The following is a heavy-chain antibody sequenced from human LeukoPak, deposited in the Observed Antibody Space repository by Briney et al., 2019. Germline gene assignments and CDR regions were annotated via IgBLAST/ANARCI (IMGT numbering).Heavy chain of an antibody. CDR2: ISAYNGNA. CDR1: GYTFTSYG. D-gene: IGHD5-12*01. Sequence: ASVTVSFKASGYTFTSYGISWVRQAPGQGLEWMGWISAYNGNANYAQKFQGRVTMTTDTSTSTAYMELRSLRSDDTAVYYCARVSRSGYDTENWFDPWGQGTLVTVSS. CDR3: ARVSRSGYDTENWFDP. J-gene: IGHJ5*02. V-gene: IGHV1-18*01.